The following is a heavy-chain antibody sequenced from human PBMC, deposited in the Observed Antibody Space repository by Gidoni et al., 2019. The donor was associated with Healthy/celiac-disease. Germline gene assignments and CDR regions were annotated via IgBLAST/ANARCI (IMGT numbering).Heavy chain of an antibody. J-gene: IGHJ3*02. CDR2: IYYSGST. CDR1: GASISSGGYY. CDR3: AREAAAAGRYDAFDI. D-gene: IGHD6-13*01. Sequence: QVQLQESGPGLVKPSQTLSLTCTVSGASISSGGYYWSWIRQHPGKGLEWIGYIYYSGSTYYNPSLKSRVTISVDTSKNQFSLKLSSVTAADTAVYYCAREAAAAGRYDAFDIWGQGTMVTVSS. V-gene: IGHV4-31*03.